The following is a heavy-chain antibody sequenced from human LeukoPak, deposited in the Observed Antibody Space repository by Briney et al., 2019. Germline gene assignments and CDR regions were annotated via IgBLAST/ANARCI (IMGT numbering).Heavy chain of an antibody. D-gene: IGHD6-13*01. J-gene: IGHJ5*02. CDR3: ARDSSSWQLNWFDP. CDR1: GYTFTGYY. Sequence: ASVKVSCKASGYTFTGYYMHWVRQAPGQGLEWMGWINPNSGGTNYAQKFQGRVTMTRDTSISTAYMELSRLRSDDTAVYYCARDSSSWQLNWFDPWGQGTLVTVSS. V-gene: IGHV1-2*02. CDR2: INPNSGGT.